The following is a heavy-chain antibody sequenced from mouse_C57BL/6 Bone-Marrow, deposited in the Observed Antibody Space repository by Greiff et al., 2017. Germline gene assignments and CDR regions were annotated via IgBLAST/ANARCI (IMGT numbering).Heavy chain of an antibody. V-gene: IGHV5-6*01. Sequence: EVKLQESGGDLVKPGGSLKLSCAASGFTFSSYGMSWVRQTPDKRLEWVATISSGGSYTYYPDSVKGRFTISRDNAKNTLYLQMSSLKSEDTAMYYCAEAYWGQGTLVTVSA. CDR1: GFTFSSYG. CDR3: AEAY. CDR2: ISSGGSYT. J-gene: IGHJ3*01.